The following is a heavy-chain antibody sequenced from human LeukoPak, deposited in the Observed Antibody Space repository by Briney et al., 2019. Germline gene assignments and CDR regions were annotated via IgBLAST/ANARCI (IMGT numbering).Heavy chain of an antibody. V-gene: IGHV3-21*01. CDR3: ARGYSSCWSDFYY. Sequence: GSLSLSCAASGFTFSHAWMSGVRQAPARGLEGVSSISSSSRYIYYADSVRGRFTISRDNAKNSLYLQMNSLRAEDTAVYYCARGYSSCWSDFYYWGQGTLVTVSS. J-gene: IGHJ4*02. D-gene: IGHD6-19*01. CDR2: ISSSSRYI. CDR1: GFTFSHAW.